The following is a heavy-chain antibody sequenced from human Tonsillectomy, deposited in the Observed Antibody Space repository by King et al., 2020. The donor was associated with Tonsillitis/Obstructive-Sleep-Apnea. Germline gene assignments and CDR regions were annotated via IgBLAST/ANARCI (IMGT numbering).Heavy chain of an antibody. CDR2: IYYDGTT. D-gene: IGHD6-6*01. CDR3: ERHSRDSSWGYYFCYMDV. Sequence: QLQESGPGLVKPSETLSLTCTVSGGSVSSSDYYWGWIRQPPGKGLEWIATIYYDGTTYYNPPLKSRVTISVAPSKNQFSLNLNSVTAADAAVYYCERHSRDSSWGYYFCYMDVWRKETAVTVSS. V-gene: IGHV4-39*01. CDR1: GGSVSSSDYY. J-gene: IGHJ6*03.